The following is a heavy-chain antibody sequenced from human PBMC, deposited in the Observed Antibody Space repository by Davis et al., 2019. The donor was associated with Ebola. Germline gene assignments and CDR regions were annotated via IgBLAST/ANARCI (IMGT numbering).Heavy chain of an antibody. CDR2: ISSSSSTI. CDR1: GFSFSSYS. V-gene: IGHV3-48*04. J-gene: IGHJ5*02. CDR3: ARRNWFDP. Sequence: GESLKISCAASGFSFSSYSMNWVRQAPGKGLEWVSYISSSSSTIYYADSVKGRFTISRDNAKNSLYLQMNSLRAEDTAVYYCARRNWFDPWGQGTLVTVSS.